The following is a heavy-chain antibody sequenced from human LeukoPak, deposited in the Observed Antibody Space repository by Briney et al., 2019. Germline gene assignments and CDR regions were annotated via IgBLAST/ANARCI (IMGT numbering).Heavy chain of an antibody. CDR2: IYSGGST. Sequence: GGSLRLTCAASGFTVSSNYMSWVRQAPGKGLEWVSVIYSGGSTYYADSVKGRFTISRDNSKNTLYLQMNSLRAEDTAVYYCASWGRDGYNYDYWGQGTLVTVSS. V-gene: IGHV3-53*01. CDR3: ASWGRDGYNYDY. CDR1: GFTVSSNY. J-gene: IGHJ4*02. D-gene: IGHD5-24*01.